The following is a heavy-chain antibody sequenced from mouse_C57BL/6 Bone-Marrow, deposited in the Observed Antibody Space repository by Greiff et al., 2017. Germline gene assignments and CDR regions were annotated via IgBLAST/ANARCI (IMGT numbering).Heavy chain of an antibody. Sequence: EVQVVESGGGLVKPGGSLKLSCAASGFTFSSYAMSWVRQTPEKRLEWVATISDGGSYTYYPANVKGRFTISRDNAKHNLYLQMSHLKSEDTAMYYCARYGSSSFAYWGQGTLVTVSA. D-gene: IGHD1-1*01. CDR1: GFTFSSYA. J-gene: IGHJ3*01. V-gene: IGHV5-4*01. CDR2: ISDGGSYT. CDR3: ARYGSSSFAY.